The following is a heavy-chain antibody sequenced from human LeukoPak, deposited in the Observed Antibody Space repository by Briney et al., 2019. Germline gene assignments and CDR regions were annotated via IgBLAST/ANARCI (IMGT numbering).Heavy chain of an antibody. V-gene: IGHV4-59*12. CDR2: IYYSGST. J-gene: IGHJ4*02. D-gene: IGHD3-22*01. CDR3: ASHYYDSSGYYSPTPFFDY. Sequence: SETLSLTCTVSGGSISSYYWSWIRQPPGKGLEWIGYIYYSGSTNYNPSLKSRVTISVDTSKNQFSLKLSSVTAADTAAYYCASHYYDSSGYYSPTPFFDYWGQGTLVTVSS. CDR1: GGSISSYY.